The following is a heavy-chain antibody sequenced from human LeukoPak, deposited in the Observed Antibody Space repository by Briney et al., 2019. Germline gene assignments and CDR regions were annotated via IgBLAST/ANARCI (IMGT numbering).Heavy chain of an antibody. V-gene: IGHV3-15*01. CDR1: GFTFSGSA. CDR2: IKSKTDGGTT. D-gene: IGHD6-13*01. J-gene: IGHJ6*03. CDR3: TTDAIAAAGYYYYYVDV. Sequence: PGGSLRLSCAASGFTFSGSAMHWVRQASGKGLEWVGRIKSKTDGGTTDYAAPVKGRFTISRDDSKNTLYLQMNSLKTEDTAVYYCTTDAIAAAGYYYYYVDVWGKGTTVTVSS.